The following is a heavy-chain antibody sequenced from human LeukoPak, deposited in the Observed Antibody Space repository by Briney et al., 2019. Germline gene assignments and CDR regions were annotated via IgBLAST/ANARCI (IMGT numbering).Heavy chain of an antibody. D-gene: IGHD3-22*01. CDR1: GGSIDSNTYY. CDR3: ARNYYDSSGYYLYYFDY. CDR2: MYYSGNT. J-gene: IGHJ4*02. V-gene: IGHV4-39*01. Sequence: PSETLSLTCTVSGGSIDSNTYYWGWIRQPPGKGLEWIGSMYYSGNTYYYPSLKSRVTISVDTSKSQFSLKLTSVTAADTAVYYCARNYYDSSGYYLYYFDYWGQGTLVTVSS.